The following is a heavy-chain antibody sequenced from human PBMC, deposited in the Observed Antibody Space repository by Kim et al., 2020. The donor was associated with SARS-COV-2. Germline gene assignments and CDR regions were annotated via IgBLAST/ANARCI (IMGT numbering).Heavy chain of an antibody. CDR2: ISGSGGST. Sequence: GGSLRLSCAASGFTFSSYAMSWVRQAPGKGLEWVSAISGSGGSTYYADSVKGRFTISRDNSKNTLYLQMNSLRAEDTAVYYCAKSGRFLEWLSRREYYYYMDVWGKGTTVTVSS. CDR3: AKSGRFLEWLSRREYYYYMDV. V-gene: IGHV3-23*01. J-gene: IGHJ6*03. D-gene: IGHD3-3*01. CDR1: GFTFSSYA.